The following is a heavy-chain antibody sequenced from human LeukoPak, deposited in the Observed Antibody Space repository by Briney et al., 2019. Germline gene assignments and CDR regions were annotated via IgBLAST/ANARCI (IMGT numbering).Heavy chain of an antibody. D-gene: IGHD6-13*01. CDR1: GFTFSSYW. CDR3: ARDPGGMAAGFDP. V-gene: IGHV3-74*01. Sequence: GGSLRLSCAASGFTFSSYWMHWVRQAPGKGLVWVSRIYSDGSSTNYADSVKGRFTISRDNAKNTLYLQMNSLRAEDTAVYYCARDPGGMAAGFDPWGQGTLVTVS. CDR2: IYSDGSST. J-gene: IGHJ5*02.